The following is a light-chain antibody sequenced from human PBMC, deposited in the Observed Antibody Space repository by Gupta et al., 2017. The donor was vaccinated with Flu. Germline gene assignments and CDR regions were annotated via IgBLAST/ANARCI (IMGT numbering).Light chain of an antibody. CDR1: SSNSGSNY. J-gene: IGLJ1*01. CDR3: AACDDSLNGHYV. Sequence: QSVLAQPPSASGTPGQRVTISCSGISSNSGSNYVNWYQQVPGTAPNLLIYGNNQRPSGVPARFSVSKSGTSASLAIRGLPSGDEADYYCAACDDSLNGHYVFGTGTKVTVL. V-gene: IGLV1-44*01. CDR2: GNN.